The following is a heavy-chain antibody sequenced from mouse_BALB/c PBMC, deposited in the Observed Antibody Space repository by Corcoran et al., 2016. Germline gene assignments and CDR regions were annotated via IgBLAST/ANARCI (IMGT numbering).Heavy chain of an antibody. D-gene: IGHD1-1*01. Sequence: EVQLQQSGPELVKPGASRKISCKASGYSFTGYTQNWVMQSHGKNLEWIGLINPYNGGTSYNQKFKGKATLTVDKSSSTAYMELLSLTSEDSAVYYCARDYYGSSYVFAYWGQGTLVTVSA. CDR3: ARDYYGSSYVFAY. CDR1: GYSFTGYT. CDR2: INPYNGGT. V-gene: IGHV1-18*01. J-gene: IGHJ3*01.